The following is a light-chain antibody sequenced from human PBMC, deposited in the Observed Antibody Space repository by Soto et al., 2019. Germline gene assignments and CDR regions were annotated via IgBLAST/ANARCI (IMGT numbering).Light chain of an antibody. CDR3: SSYTSGSNFYV. CDR2: DVS. V-gene: IGLV2-14*01. CDR1: SSDIGGYNY. J-gene: IGLJ1*01. Sequence: QSVLTQPASVSGSPGQSITISCTGTSSDIGGYNYVSWFQQHPGKAPKLMISDVSNRPSGVSNRFSGSKSGNTASLTISGLQAEDEADYYCSSYTSGSNFYVFGPGTKVTDL.